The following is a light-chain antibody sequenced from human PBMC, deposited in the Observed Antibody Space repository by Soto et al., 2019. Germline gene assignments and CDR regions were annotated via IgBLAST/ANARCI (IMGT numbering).Light chain of an antibody. CDR1: QSLNSW. J-gene: IGKJ1*01. Sequence: DIQMTQSPSTLSASVGDRVTITCRASQSLNSWLAWYQQKPGKAPNLLIYDASFLQSGVPSRFSGSESGTEFTLTISSLQPDDFATYYCQQYKTYPWTFGKGTKVDIK. CDR2: DAS. V-gene: IGKV1-5*01. CDR3: QQYKTYPWT.